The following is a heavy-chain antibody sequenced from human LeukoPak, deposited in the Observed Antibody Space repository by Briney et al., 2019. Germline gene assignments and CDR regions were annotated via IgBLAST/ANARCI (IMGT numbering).Heavy chain of an antibody. CDR3: ARRNIAAAALDY. V-gene: IGHV3-23*01. Sequence: PGGSLRLSCAASGFTFSNFAMSWVRQAPGKGLEWVSALSGTTGSTYYADSVKGRFTISRDNSKNTLYLQMNSLRAEDTAVYYCARRNIAAAALDYWGQGTLVTVSS. CDR1: GFTFSNFA. D-gene: IGHD6-13*01. CDR2: LSGTTGST. J-gene: IGHJ4*02.